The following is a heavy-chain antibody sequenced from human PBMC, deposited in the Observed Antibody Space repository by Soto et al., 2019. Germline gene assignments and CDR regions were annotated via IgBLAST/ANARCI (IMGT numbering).Heavy chain of an antibody. V-gene: IGHV1-46*01. J-gene: IGHJ6*02. D-gene: IGHD4-4*01. Sequence: VHLAQSGAEVKKPGASVTISCKASGYTFTTYYIHWVRQAPGQGLEWVGVMNPNRGSVTYAQKYQGQVAMTRDRSTATVYLEVSGLTSDDTAEYFCARDFGSAYSKPTTTHYYYYFGLDVWGQGTTVTVSS. CDR3: ARDFGSAYSKPTTTHYYYYFGLDV. CDR1: GYTFTTYY. CDR2: MNPNRGSV.